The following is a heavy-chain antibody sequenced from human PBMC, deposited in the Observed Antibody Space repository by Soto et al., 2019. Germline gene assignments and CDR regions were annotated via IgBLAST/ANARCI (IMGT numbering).Heavy chain of an antibody. D-gene: IGHD6-13*01. CDR2: IYYSGST. CDR3: ARIAAAGTGNYYYGMDV. V-gene: IGHV4-30-4*01. Sequence: SETLSLTCTVSGGSISSGDYYWSWIRQPPGKGLEWIGYIYYSGSTYYNPSLKSRVTISVDTSKNQFSLKLSSVTAADTAVYYRARIAAAGTGNYYYGMDVWGQGTTVTVSS. CDR1: GGSISSGDYY. J-gene: IGHJ6*02.